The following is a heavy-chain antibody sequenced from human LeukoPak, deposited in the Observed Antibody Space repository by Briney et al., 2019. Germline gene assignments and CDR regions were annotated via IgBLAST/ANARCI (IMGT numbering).Heavy chain of an antibody. Sequence: GGSLRLSCAASGFTFSSYAMHWVRQAPGKGLEWVSAISVSGNTYHADSVKGRFTISRDSSKNTLYLQMNRLRAEDAAVYYCAKAPVTTCSGAYCYPFDYWGQGTLVTVSS. D-gene: IGHD2-15*01. J-gene: IGHJ4*02. V-gene: IGHV3-23*01. CDR3: AKAPVTTCSGAYCYPFDY. CDR2: ISVSGNT. CDR1: GFTFSSYA.